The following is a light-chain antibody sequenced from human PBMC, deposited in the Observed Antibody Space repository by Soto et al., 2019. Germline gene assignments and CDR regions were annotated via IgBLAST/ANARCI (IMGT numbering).Light chain of an antibody. V-gene: IGKV1-5*01. Sequence: DIQMTQSPSTLSASVGDRVTITCRASQTINNWLAWYQQKPGKAPKLLIFVFSLLEIGFPSRFSGICSGKEFIFTFSSLQPDDLASYYCKQYHTGVTFGQGTKGDIK. J-gene: IGKJ1*01. CDR3: KQYHTGVT. CDR2: VFS. CDR1: QTINNW.